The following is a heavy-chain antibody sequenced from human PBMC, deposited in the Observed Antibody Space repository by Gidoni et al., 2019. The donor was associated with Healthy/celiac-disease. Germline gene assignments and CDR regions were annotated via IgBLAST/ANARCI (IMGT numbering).Heavy chain of an antibody. CDR2: ISSSSSYI. CDR3: ARDRDSSSWVL. CDR1: GFTFSSYS. D-gene: IGHD6-13*01. V-gene: IGHV3-21*01. Sequence: EVPLVESGGGLVQPGGSLSLSCRASGFTFSSYSMNWVRQAPGKGLEWVSSISSSSSYIYYADSVKGRFTISRDNAKNSLYLQMNSLRAEDTAVYYCARDRDSSSWVLWGQGTLVTVSS. J-gene: IGHJ4*02.